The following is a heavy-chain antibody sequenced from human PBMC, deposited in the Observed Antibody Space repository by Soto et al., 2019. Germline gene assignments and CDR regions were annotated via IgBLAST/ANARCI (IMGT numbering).Heavy chain of an antibody. Sequence: GGSLRLSCATSGFTFISYGMVWVRQAAEKGLEWVASISNNGDTAYYADSVKGRFTISRGNSENTLYLQMNGLRADDTALYFCAKSRVFIGAIVTLLDSWGQGTQVTVSS. V-gene: IGHV3-23*01. J-gene: IGHJ4*02. CDR3: AKSRVFIGAIVTLLDS. D-gene: IGHD3-16*02. CDR1: GFTFISYG. CDR2: ISNNGDTA.